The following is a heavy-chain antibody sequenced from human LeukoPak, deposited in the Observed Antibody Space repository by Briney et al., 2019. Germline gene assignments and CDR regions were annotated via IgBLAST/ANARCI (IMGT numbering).Heavy chain of an antibody. V-gene: IGHV4-4*07. CDR1: GVSISSDY. CDR3: ARDGHYYDSSGYYPFDY. CDR2: IFTTGTT. Sequence: SETLSLTCTVSGVSISSDYWSWIRQPAGKGLEWIGRIFTTGTTNYNPSLKSRVTMSVDTSDNQFSLKLRSMTAADTAVYYCARDGHYYDSSGYYPFDYWGQGTLVTVSS. D-gene: IGHD3-22*01. J-gene: IGHJ4*02.